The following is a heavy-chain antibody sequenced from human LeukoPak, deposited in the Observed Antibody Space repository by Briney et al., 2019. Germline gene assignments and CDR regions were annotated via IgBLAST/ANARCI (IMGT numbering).Heavy chain of an antibody. CDR1: GGTFSSYA. CDR3: ARVAVADYCGMDV. D-gene: IGHD6-19*01. Sequence: ASVKVSCKASGGTFSSYAISWVRQAPGQGLEWMGGIIPIFGTANYAQKFQGRVTITADESTSTAYMELSSLRSDDTAVYYCARVAVADYCGMDVWGQGTTVTVSS. V-gene: IGHV1-69*13. CDR2: IIPIFGTA. J-gene: IGHJ6*02.